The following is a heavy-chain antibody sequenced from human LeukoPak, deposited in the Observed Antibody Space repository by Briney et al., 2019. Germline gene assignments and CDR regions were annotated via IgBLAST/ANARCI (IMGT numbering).Heavy chain of an antibody. V-gene: IGHV3-15*01. CDR2: IKSKTDGGTT. CDR3: QWWRGYGWLDP. J-gene: IGHJ5*02. Sequence: GGSLRLSCAASGFTFSNAWMNWVRQAPGKGLEWVGRIKSKTDGGTTDYAAPVKGRFTISRDDSKNTLFLQMNSLKTEDTAVYYCQWWRGYGWLDPWGQGTLVTVSS. CDR1: GFTFSNAW. D-gene: IGHD3-3*01.